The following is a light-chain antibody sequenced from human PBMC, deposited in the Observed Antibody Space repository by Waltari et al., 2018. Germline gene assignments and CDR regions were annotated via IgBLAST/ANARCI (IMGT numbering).Light chain of an antibody. V-gene: IGLV1-44*01. CDR1: SSTIGSNT. CDR3: AAWDDSLNGVV. Sequence: QSVLTQPPSASETPGQRVTISCSGSSSTIGSNTVNWYQQLPGTAPQLLIYSNTQRPSGVPDRFSGSKSGTSASLAISGLQSEDEADYYCAAWDDSLNGVVFGGGTKLTVL. CDR2: SNT. J-gene: IGLJ2*01.